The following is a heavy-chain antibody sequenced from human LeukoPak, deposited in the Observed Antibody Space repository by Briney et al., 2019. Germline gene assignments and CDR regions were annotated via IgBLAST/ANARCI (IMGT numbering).Heavy chain of an antibody. V-gene: IGHV4-4*08. J-gene: IGHJ5*02. Sequence: SETLSLTCTVSGGSISSYYWSWIRQPPGKGLEWIGRIYTSGSTNYNPSLKSRVTISVDTSKNQFSLKLSSVTAADTAVYYCARDRRAITMVRGVFRNWFDPWGQGTLVTVSS. D-gene: IGHD3-10*01. CDR1: GGSISSYY. CDR3: ARDRRAITMVRGVFRNWFDP. CDR2: IYTSGST.